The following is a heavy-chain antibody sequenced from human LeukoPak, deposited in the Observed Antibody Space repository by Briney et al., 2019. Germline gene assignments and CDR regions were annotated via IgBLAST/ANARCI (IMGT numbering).Heavy chain of an antibody. Sequence: PSQTLSLTCTVSGGSISSGDYYWSWIRQPPGKGLEWIGYIYYSGSTYYNPSLKSRVTISVYTSKNQFSLKLSSVTAADTAVYYCARDDYYYGSGSPAYWGQGTLVTVSS. CDR3: ARDDYYYGSGSPAY. V-gene: IGHV4-30-4*01. CDR2: IYYSGST. CDR1: GGSISSGDYY. D-gene: IGHD3-10*01. J-gene: IGHJ4*02.